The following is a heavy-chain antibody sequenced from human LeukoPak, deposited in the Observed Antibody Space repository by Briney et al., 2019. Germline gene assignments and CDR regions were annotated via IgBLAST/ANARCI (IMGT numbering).Heavy chain of an antibody. J-gene: IGHJ6*02. CDR1: GFTFSSYS. D-gene: IGHD6-19*01. Sequence: GGSLRLSCAASGFTFSSYSMNWVRQAPGKGLEWVSYISSSSSTIYYADSVKGRFTISRDNAKNSLYLQMNSLRAEDTAVYYCAGSSSSGWYVHYYYGMDVWGQGTTVTVSS. CDR2: ISSSSSTI. CDR3: AGSSSSGWYVHYYYGMDV. V-gene: IGHV3-48*04.